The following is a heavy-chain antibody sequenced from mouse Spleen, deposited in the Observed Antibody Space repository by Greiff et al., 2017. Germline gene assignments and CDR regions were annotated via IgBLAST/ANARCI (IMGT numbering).Heavy chain of an antibody. CDR1: GFTFSSYA. CDR2: ISSGGST. D-gene: IGHD1-1*01. CDR3: ARLGSSYPYYYAMDY. J-gene: IGHJ4*01. V-gene: IGHV5-6-5*01. Sequence: DVKLVESGGGLVKPGGSLKLSCAASGFTFSSYAMSWVRQTPEKRLEWVASISSGGSTYYPDSVKGRFTISRDNARNILYLQMSSLRSEDTAMYYCARLGSSYPYYYAMDYWGQGTSVTVSS.